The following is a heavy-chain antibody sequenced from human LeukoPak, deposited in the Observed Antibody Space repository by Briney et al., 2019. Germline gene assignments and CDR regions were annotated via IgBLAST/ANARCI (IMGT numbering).Heavy chain of an antibody. J-gene: IGHJ6*02. CDR2: ISSGSSSI. Sequence: GRSLRLSCAASGFTFSSYAMHWVRQAPGKGLEWVSYISSGSSSIYYADSVKGRFTVSRDNAKNSLYLQMNSLRDEDTAVYYCARGKNENYYYYYGMDVWGQGTTVTVSS. CDR1: GFTFSSYA. CDR3: ARGKNENYYYYYGMDV. V-gene: IGHV3-48*02.